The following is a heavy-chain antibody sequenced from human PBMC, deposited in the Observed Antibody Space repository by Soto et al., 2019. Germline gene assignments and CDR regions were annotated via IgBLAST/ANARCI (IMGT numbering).Heavy chain of an antibody. Sequence: QVQLVQSGAEVKKPGASVKVSCKASGYTFTSYDINWVRQATGQGLEWMGWMNPNSGNTGYAQKFQGRVTMTRNTSISTAYMELSSLRSEDTAVYYCARVVNDPSPYYYGMDVWGQGTTVTVSS. CDR2: MNPNSGNT. CDR3: ARVVNDPSPYYYGMDV. D-gene: IGHD3-16*01. CDR1: GYTFTSYD. V-gene: IGHV1-8*01. J-gene: IGHJ6*02.